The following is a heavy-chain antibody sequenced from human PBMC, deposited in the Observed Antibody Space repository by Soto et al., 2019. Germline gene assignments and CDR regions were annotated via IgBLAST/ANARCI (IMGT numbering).Heavy chain of an antibody. D-gene: IGHD6-19*01. Sequence: EVQLVESGGGLVKPGGSLRLSCAASGFTFSNAWMNWVRQAPGKGLEWVGRIKSKTDGGTTDYAAPVKGRFTISRDNSKNTLYLQMNSLKTENTAVYYCTTGVAATGGFDYWGQGTLVTVSS. CDR3: TTGVAATGGFDY. J-gene: IGHJ4*02. CDR1: GFTFSNAW. V-gene: IGHV3-15*07. CDR2: IKSKTDGGTT.